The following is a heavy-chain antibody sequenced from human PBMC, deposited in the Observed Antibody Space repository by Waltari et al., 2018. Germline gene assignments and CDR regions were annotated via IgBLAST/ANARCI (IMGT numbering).Heavy chain of an antibody. CDR2: INAGKGNT. CDR3: ARDSTHYDILTGYYVVGYMDV. CDR1: GYTFTSYA. Sequence: QVQLVQSGAEVKKPGASVKVSCKASGYTFTSYAMHWVRQAPGQRLEWMGWINAGKGNTKYSQEFQGRVTITRDTSASTAYMELSSLRSEDMAVYYCARDSTHYDILTGYYVVGYMDVWGKGTTVTVSS. J-gene: IGHJ6*03. D-gene: IGHD3-9*01. V-gene: IGHV1-3*03.